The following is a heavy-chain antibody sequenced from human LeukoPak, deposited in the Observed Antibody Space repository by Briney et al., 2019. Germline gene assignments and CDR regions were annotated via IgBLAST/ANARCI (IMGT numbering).Heavy chain of an antibody. J-gene: IGHJ6*02. D-gene: IGHD3-22*01. CDR2: ISYDGNNN. CDR3: AKPRDKYDSTPPSYAMDV. Sequence: GGCLRLACAAYGFTFSTYGVEWVRQAPGRGREWVAIISYDGNNNYYADSVKGRITRYRDNSKNTLYLQMNSLRAEDTATYYCAKPRDKYDSTPPSYAMDVWGQGTTVTVSS. CDR1: GFTFSTYG. V-gene: IGHV3-30*18.